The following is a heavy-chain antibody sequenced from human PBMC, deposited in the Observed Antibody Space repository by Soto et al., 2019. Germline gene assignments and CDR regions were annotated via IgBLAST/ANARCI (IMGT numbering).Heavy chain of an antibody. CDR3: ARERGTYINYYDGMDV. J-gene: IGHJ6*01. CDR2: ISGHNGDT. Sequence: ASVKVSCKVPGFSLSNYGISWVPQSPGQGLEWLGRISGHNGDTKYAQNRQGRVTMTADTSTSTAYMELRSMTSDDTAVYYCARERGTYINYYDGMDVWGQGTTGTVSS. V-gene: IGHV1-18*01. CDR1: GFSLSNYG. D-gene: IGHD3-16*01.